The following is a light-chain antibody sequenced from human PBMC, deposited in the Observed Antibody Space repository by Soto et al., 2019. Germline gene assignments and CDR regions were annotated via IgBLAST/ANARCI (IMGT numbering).Light chain of an antibody. V-gene: IGLV2-23*02. Sequence: QSALTQPASVSGSPGQSITISCTGTRSDVGSYNLVSWYQQHPGKAPKLMISEVSKRPSGVSNRFSGSKSGNTASLTISGLQAEDEADYFCCSYAGTSTPYVFGTGTKVTVL. J-gene: IGLJ1*01. CDR3: CSYAGTSTPYV. CDR2: EVS. CDR1: RSDVGSYNL.